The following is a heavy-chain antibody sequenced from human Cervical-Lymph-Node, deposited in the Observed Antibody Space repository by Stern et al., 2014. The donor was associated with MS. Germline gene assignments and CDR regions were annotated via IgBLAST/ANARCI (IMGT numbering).Heavy chain of an antibody. V-gene: IGHV4-30-4*01. Sequence: QVQLQESGPGLVKPSETLSLTCTVSGDSINSGDFHWSWVRQSPGKGLEWIGYIYYSGRNYNNPSLKSRVTMSIDTSTNQFSLKLTSVTAADTALYFCARMKTGLRENRGFDFWGQGTQVTVSS. CDR1: GDSINSGDFH. D-gene: IGHD4-17*01. J-gene: IGHJ4*02. CDR2: IYYSGRN. CDR3: ARMKTGLRENRGFDF.